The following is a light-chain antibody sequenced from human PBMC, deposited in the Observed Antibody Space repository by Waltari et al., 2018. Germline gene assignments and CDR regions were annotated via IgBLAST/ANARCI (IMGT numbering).Light chain of an antibody. CDR2: EDS. V-gene: IGLV3-10*01. CDR1: ALPKTY. CDR3: YSTDSSADYVL. Sequence: SYELTQPPSVSVSPGQTARITCSGDALPKTYVYWYQQKSGQAPVLVISEDSKRPSGIPERFSGSSSGTMATLTIRGAQVEDEADYYCYSTDSSADYVLFAGGTKLTVL. J-gene: IGLJ2*01.